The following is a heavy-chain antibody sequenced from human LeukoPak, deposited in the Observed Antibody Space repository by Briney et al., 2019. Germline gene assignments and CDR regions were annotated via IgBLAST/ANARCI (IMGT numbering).Heavy chain of an antibody. J-gene: IGHJ4*02. Sequence: SETLSLTCTVSGGSISSYYWSWIRQPPGKGLEWIGYIYYSGSTNYNPSLKSRVTISVDTSKNQFSLKLSPVTAADTAVYYCARSRWLQFLADYWGQGTLVTVSS. CDR2: IYYSGST. D-gene: IGHD5-24*01. CDR3: ARSRWLQFLADY. V-gene: IGHV4-59*01. CDR1: GGSISSYY.